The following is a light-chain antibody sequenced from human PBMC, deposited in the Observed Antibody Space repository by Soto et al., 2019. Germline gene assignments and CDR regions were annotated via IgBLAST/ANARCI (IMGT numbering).Light chain of an antibody. Sequence: EIGMTQSPSTVSVSPGERDTLSCRASQSVRSNLAWYQQRPGQAPRLLIYGASSRATGIPDRFSGSGSGTDFTLTISRLEPEDFAVYYCHHYPRSSWTFGQGTKVDIK. CDR1: QSVRSN. V-gene: IGKV3-20*01. CDR3: HHYPRSSWT. J-gene: IGKJ1*01. CDR2: GAS.